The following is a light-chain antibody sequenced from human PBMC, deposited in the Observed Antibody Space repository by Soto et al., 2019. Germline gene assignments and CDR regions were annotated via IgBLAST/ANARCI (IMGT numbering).Light chain of an antibody. J-gene: IGKJ4*01. CDR1: QDISNY. CDR3: QQCDNLPLT. V-gene: IGKV1-33*01. Sequence: DIQMTQSPSSLSASVGDRVTITCQASQDISNYLNWYQQKPGKAPKILIYDASVLEAVVPSRFSGGGSGTHFTLTISSLQAEDVAKYYCQQCDNLPLTFGGGTKVEIK. CDR2: DAS.